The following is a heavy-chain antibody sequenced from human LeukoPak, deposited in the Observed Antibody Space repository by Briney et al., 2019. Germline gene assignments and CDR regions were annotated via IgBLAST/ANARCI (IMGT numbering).Heavy chain of an antibody. Sequence: PGGSLRLSCAASGFTFSSYEMNWVRQAPGKGLEWVSYISSSGSTIYYADSVKGRFTISRDNAKNSLYLQMNSLRAEDTAVYYCARLGSMVRGVLLDYWGQGTLVTVSS. V-gene: IGHV3-48*03. D-gene: IGHD3-10*01. CDR3: ARLGSMVRGVLLDY. J-gene: IGHJ4*02. CDR1: GFTFSSYE. CDR2: ISSSGSTI.